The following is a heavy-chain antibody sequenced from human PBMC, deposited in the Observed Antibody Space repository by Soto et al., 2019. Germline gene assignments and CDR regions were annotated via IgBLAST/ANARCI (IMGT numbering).Heavy chain of an antibody. CDR2: VGYNGFT. J-gene: IGHJ6*02. D-gene: IGHD3-10*01. CDR1: GGPMNNYY. CDR3: ERKGFGELHGLVDV. V-gene: IGHV4-59*08. Sequence: QVQLQESGPGLVKPSETLSLTCTISGGPMNNYYCSWFRQPRGQGLEWIGYVGYNGFTRYNPSLRSRVASSLDTAKNQFSLTLRSVTAADTDLYYCERKGFGELHGLVDVWGQGITVTVSS.